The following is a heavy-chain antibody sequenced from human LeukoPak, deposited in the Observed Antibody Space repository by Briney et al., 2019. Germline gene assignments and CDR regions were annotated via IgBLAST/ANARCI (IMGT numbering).Heavy chain of an antibody. CDR3: ASAFRDSSGYPENDAFDM. CDR1: GYSFPNYW. Sequence: GESLKISCKGSGYSFPNYWIGWVRQVSGKGLEWMGIIYPLDSDTRYSPSFQGQVTISADTSISTAYLQWSSLKASDTAMYYCASAFRDSSGYPENDAFDMWGQGTMVTVSS. CDR2: IYPLDSDT. V-gene: IGHV5-51*01. J-gene: IGHJ3*02. D-gene: IGHD3-22*01.